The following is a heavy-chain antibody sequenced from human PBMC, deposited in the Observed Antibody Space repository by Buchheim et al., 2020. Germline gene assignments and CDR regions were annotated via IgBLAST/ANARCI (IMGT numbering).Heavy chain of an antibody. D-gene: IGHD3-3*01. CDR3: AKDQTDFWSGYYVPTEYYFDY. V-gene: IGHV3-23*01. Sequence: EVQLLESGGGLVQPGGSLRLSCAASGFTFSSYAMSWVRQAPGKGLEWVSAISGSGGSTYYADSVKGRFTISRDTSKNTLYLQMNSLRAEDTAVYYCAKDQTDFWSGYYVPTEYYFDYWGQGTL. CDR1: GFTFSSYA. J-gene: IGHJ4*02. CDR2: ISGSGGST.